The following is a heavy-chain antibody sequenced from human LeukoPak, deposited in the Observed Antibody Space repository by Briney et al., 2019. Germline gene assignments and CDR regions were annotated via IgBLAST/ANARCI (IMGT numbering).Heavy chain of an antibody. CDR3: ARTLFGEHYLDY. CDR2: IYHSGST. V-gene: IGHV4-39*07. J-gene: IGHJ4*02. CDR1: GGSISSSSYY. D-gene: IGHD3-10*01. Sequence: SETLSLTCTVSGGSISSSSYYWGWIRQPPGKGLEWIGSIYHSGSTYYNPSLKSRVTISVDTSKNQFSLKLSSVTAADTAVYFCARTLFGEHYLDYWGQGTLVTVSS.